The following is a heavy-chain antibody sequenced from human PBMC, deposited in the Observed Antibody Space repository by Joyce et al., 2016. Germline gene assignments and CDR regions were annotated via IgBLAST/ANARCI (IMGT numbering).Heavy chain of an antibody. CDR2: MSGSSAYR. D-gene: IGHD2-15*01. V-gene: IGHV3-21*01. CDR3: AKLGYCRGAACYSTWFDP. J-gene: IGHJ5*02. CDR1: GFPFSDYT. Sequence: EVQLVESGGGLVKPGGSLRLSCAASGFPFSDYTRNWVRQAPGKGLDWVASMSGSSAYRHYADSGKGRFTISRDNAKKSLYLEMNSLRAEDTAVYFCAKLGYCRGAACYSTWFDPWGQGTLVIVSS.